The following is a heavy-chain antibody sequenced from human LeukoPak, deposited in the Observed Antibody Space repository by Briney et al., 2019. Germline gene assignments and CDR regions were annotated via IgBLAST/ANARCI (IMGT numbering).Heavy chain of an antibody. Sequence: PGGSLRLSCATSGFTFSSYAMTWVRQVPGKGLEWVSAISDSGGSIYYADSVKGRFTISRDNSKNTLYLQMNSLRGEDTAVYYCAKGRVGRYCSGTSCYALTDIDYWGQGTLVTVSS. D-gene: IGHD2-2*01. CDR2: ISDSGGSI. CDR3: AKGRVGRYCSGTSCYALTDIDY. CDR1: GFTFSSYA. J-gene: IGHJ4*02. V-gene: IGHV3-23*01.